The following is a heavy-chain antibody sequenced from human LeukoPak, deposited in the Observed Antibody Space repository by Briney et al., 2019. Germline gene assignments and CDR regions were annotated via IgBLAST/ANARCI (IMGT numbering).Heavy chain of an antibody. Sequence: GVLRLSCAASGFTFSSYWMSWVRQAPGKGLEWVANIKQDGSEKYCVDSVKGRFTISRDNAKNSLYLQMNSLRAEDTAVYYCARNPSIGDHPEWWVPNWGQGTLVNVSS. J-gene: IGHJ4*01. D-gene: IGHD2-15*01. V-gene: IGHV3-7*01. CDR2: IKQDGSEK. CDR1: GFTFSSYW. CDR3: ARNPSIGDHPEWWVPN.